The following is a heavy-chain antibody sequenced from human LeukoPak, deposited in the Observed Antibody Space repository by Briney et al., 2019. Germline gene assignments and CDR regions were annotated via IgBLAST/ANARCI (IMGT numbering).Heavy chain of an antibody. CDR1: GGTFSSYA. D-gene: IGHD2-2*01. J-gene: IGHJ6*02. V-gene: IGHV1-69*13. CDR3: AREDCSSTSCYFHYYYGMDV. Sequence: GASVKVSCKASGGTFSSYAISWVRQAPGQGLEWMGGIIPIFGTANYAQKFQGRVTITADESTSTAYMELSSLRSEDTAVYYYAREDCSSTSCYFHYYYGMDVWGQGTTVTVSS. CDR2: IIPIFGTA.